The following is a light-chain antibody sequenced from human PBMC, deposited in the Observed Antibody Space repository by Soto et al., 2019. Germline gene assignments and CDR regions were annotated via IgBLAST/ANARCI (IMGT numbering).Light chain of an antibody. CDR3: QQYNNWPRT. V-gene: IGKV3-15*01. Sequence: EIVMTQSPATLSVSPGERATLSCRASQSVSSNLAWYQQKPGQAPRLLIYGASTRATGIPARFSGSGSGKEFTLTISSLQSEDVAVYYCQQYNNWPRTFGQGTKVEIK. CDR2: GAS. J-gene: IGKJ1*01. CDR1: QSVSSN.